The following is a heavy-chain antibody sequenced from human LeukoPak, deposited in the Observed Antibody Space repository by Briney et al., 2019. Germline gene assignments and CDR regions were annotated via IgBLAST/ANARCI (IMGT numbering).Heavy chain of an antibody. V-gene: IGHV3-30*03. CDR3: ARDRTRSAYEFDY. J-gene: IGHJ4*02. CDR2: ISYDGKNE. CDR1: GFTFSSYG. Sequence: GGSLRLSCAASGFTFSSYGMHWVRQAPGKGLEWVAVISYDGKNEYYADSVKGRFTISRDNSKNTLFLQVNSLRGEDTAVYYCARDRTRSAYEFDYWGQGTLVTVTS. D-gene: IGHD5-12*01.